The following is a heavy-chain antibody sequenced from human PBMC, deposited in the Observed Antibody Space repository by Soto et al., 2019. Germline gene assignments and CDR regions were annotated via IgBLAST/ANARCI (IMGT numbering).Heavy chain of an antibody. V-gene: IGHV3-23*01. J-gene: IGHJ6*02. CDR1: GFTFSSYG. Sequence: EVQLLESGGGLVQPGGSLRLSCAASGFTFSSYGMGWVRQVPGKGLEWVSAIGGSTVNTYYVDSVKGRFTISRDNSKNTLYLQMSSLGAEDTAVYYCTRDKRYYYYGMDVWGQGTTVTVSS. CDR3: TRDKRYYYYGMDV. CDR2: IGGSTVNT.